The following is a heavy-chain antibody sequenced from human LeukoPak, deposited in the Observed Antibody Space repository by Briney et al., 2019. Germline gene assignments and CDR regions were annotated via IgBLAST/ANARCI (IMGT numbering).Heavy chain of an antibody. D-gene: IGHD4-17*01. CDR2: INHSGSA. V-gene: IGHV4-34*01. J-gene: IGHJ4*02. Sequence: PSETLSLTCAVPGGSFSGYYWTWIRQPPGKGLEWIGEINHSGSANYNPSLKSRVTISLDTSKNQFSLKVSSVTAADTAVYYCARGQGTVTTHWGQGTLVTVSS. CDR3: ARGQGTVTTH. CDR1: GGSFSGYY.